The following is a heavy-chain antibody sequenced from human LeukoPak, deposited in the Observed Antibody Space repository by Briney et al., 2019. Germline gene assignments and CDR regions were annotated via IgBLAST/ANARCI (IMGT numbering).Heavy chain of an antibody. CDR3: TSRELVGHRSVSQIFPTDYGMDV. D-gene: IGHD3-10*01. Sequence: AGSLRLSCAASGFTFSIFAWSWVRQPPGKGLEWVGFICSIGSTTFYPDSVKGPSTTSTDNSKHTPYLQVNGLRAEDAAVYYCTSRELVGHRSVSQIFPTDYGMDVGSQATT. CDR1: GFTFSIFA. J-gene: IGHJ6*02. V-gene: IGHV3-33*08. CDR2: ICSIGSTT.